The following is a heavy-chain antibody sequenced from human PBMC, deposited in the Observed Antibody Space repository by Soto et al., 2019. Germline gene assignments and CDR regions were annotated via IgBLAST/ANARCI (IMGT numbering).Heavy chain of an antibody. CDR1: GYTFTYRY. CDR3: ARTVHSGSSAFDI. Sequence: ASVKVSCKASGYTFTYRYLHWVRQAPGQALEWMGWITPFNGNTNYAQKFQDRVTITRDRSMSTAYMELSSLRSEDTAMYYCARTVHSGSSAFDIWGQGTMVTVSS. CDR2: ITPFNGNT. V-gene: IGHV1-45*02. J-gene: IGHJ3*02. D-gene: IGHD1-26*01.